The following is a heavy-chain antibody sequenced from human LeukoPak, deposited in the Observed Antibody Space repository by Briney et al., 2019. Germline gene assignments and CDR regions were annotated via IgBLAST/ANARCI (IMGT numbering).Heavy chain of an antibody. V-gene: IGHV3-30*02. CDR1: GFTFSNNG. D-gene: IGHD3-22*01. CDR3: AKDGGNYYDIHGSYLMRSYMDV. CDR2: IRYDGSNDGSNK. Sequence: GGSLRLSCSASGFTFSNNGMHWVRQAPGKGLEWVAFIRYDGSNDGSNKYYADSVKGRFTISRDNSKNTLYLQMNSLKPEDTAVYHCAKDGGNYYDIHGSYLMRSYMDVWGKGTTVTVAS. J-gene: IGHJ6*03.